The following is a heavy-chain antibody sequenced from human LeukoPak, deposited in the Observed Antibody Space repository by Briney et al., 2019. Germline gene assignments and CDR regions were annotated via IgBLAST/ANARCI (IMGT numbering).Heavy chain of an antibody. CDR3: ASMGASIYGSYYFEY. CDR2: ISGSGTTT. D-gene: IGHD3-10*01. V-gene: IGHV3-23*01. J-gene: IGHJ4*02. CDR1: EFTFINYA. Sequence: PGGSLRLSCAGSEFTFINYAMSWVRQAPGKGLEWVSTISGSGTTTYYADSVKGRFTISRDTSKNTMYMQMNSLRAEDTAVYYCASMGASIYGSYYFEYWGQGALATVSS.